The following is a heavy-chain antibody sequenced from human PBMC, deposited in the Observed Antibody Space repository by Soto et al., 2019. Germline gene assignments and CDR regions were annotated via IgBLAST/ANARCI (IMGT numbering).Heavy chain of an antibody. CDR2: ISYDGSNK. CDR3: ARTTYYYDSSGCR. J-gene: IGHJ4*02. Sequence: GGSLRLSCAASGFTFSSYAMHWVRQAPGKGLEWVAVISYDGSNKYYADSVKGRFTISRDNSENTLYLQMNSLRAEDTAVYYCARTTYYYDSSGCRWGQGTLVTVSS. D-gene: IGHD3-22*01. V-gene: IGHV3-30-3*01. CDR1: GFTFSSYA.